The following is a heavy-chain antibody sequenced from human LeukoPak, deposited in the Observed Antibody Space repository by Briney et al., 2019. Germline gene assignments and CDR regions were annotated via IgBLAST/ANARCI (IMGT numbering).Heavy chain of an antibody. CDR2: VSYDGSKK. CDR1: GFTFSSYG. D-gene: IGHD3-22*01. J-gene: IGHJ4*02. Sequence: PGGPLRLSCAASGFTFSSYGMHWVRQAPGKGLEWVGFVSYDGSKKFYADFVKGRFSISRDNSKNTLYVQMNSLGAEDTALYYCAKLGFDSSGSHSLVDYWGQGTPVTVSS. V-gene: IGHV3-30*18. CDR3: AKLGFDSSGSHSLVDY.